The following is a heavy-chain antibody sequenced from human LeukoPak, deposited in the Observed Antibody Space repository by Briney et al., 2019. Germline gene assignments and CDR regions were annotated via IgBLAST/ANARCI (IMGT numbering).Heavy chain of an antibody. D-gene: IGHD3-10*01. CDR3: VRDLGSVARGSRRGYDDYYYYMDV. V-gene: IGHV4-61*02. CDR2: IYASGST. Sequence: SWIRQPAGKGLEWIGRIYASGSTNYNPSVKSRVTISVDTSKNQFSLKLSSVTAADTAVYYCVRDLGSVARGSRRGYDDYYYYMDVWGKGTTVIISS. J-gene: IGHJ6*03.